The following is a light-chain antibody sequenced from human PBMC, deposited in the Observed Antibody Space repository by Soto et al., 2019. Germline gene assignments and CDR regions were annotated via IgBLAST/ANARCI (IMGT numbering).Light chain of an antibody. CDR1: SSDVGGYNY. Sequence: QSVLTQPASVSGSPGQSITISCTGTSSDVGGYNYVSWYQQHPGKAPKLMIYDVSNRPSGVSNRFSGSKSGNTASLTISGLQAEDEGDSTSSPHVVFGGGTKLTVL. J-gene: IGLJ2*01. CDR3: SPHVV. V-gene: IGLV2-14*01. CDR2: DVS.